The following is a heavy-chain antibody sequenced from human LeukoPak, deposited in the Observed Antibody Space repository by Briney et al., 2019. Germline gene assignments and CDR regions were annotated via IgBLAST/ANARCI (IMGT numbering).Heavy chain of an antibody. D-gene: IGHD6-19*01. CDR2: IRYDGSNK. J-gene: IGHJ4*02. Sequence: GGSLRLSCAASGFTFSSYGMHWVRQAPGKGLERVAFIRYDGSNKYYADSVKGRFTISRDNSKNTLYLQMNSLRAEDTAVYYCAKDGIAVAGLDYWGQGTLVTVSS. CDR3: AKDGIAVAGLDY. V-gene: IGHV3-30*02. CDR1: GFTFSSYG.